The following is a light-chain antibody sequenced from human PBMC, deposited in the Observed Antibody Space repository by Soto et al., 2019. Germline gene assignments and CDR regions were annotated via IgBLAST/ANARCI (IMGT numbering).Light chain of an antibody. Sequence: DIQMTQSPSSVSASGGARVIITCRAGQGISSYLAWYQQKPGEAPKLLIYAASTLQSGVPSRFSGSGSGTDYTLTISSLQPEDFATYFCQQNYSPPWTFGQGTKVDNK. CDR3: QQNYSPPWT. CDR2: AAS. J-gene: IGKJ1*01. V-gene: IGKV1-12*02. CDR1: QGISSY.